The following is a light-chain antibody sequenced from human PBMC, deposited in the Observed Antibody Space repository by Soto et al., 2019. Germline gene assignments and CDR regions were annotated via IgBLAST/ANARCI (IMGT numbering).Light chain of an antibody. CDR1: WANIGNNP. Sequence: QSVLTQPPSASGTPGQRVTISCSGSWANIGNNPVNWYQHLPGTAPKLLIYNNNRRPSGVPDRFSGSKSGTSASLAISGLQSEDEADYYCCSYSGVTTVMFGGGTKVTVL. CDR2: NNN. V-gene: IGLV1-44*01. CDR3: CSYSGVTTVM. J-gene: IGLJ3*02.